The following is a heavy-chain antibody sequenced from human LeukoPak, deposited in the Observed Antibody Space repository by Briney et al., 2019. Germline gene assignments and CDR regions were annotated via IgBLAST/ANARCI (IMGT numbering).Heavy chain of an antibody. J-gene: IGHJ6*02. CDR1: GYTFTSYD. Sequence: ASVKVSCKASGYTFTSYDINWVRQATGQVLEWMGWMNPNSGNTGYAQKFQGRVTMTRNTSISTAYMELSSLRSEDTAVYYCARVAIFGVVTALDYYYGMDVWGQGTTVTVSS. CDR2: MNPNSGNT. CDR3: ARVAIFGVVTALDYYYGMDV. D-gene: IGHD3-3*01. V-gene: IGHV1-8*01.